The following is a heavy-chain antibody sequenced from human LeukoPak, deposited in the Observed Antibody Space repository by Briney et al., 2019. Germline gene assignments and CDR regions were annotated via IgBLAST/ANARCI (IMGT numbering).Heavy chain of an antibody. CDR3: ARGAPHSSSWYQWFDP. J-gene: IGHJ5*02. D-gene: IGHD6-13*01. CDR1: GYTFSSYY. Sequence: ASVKVSCKASGYTFSSYYSHWVRQAPGQGLEWIGIINPSGGSTSYAQKFQGRVTMTRDTSTSTVYMELSSLRSEDTAVYYCARGAPHSSSWYQWFDPWGQGTLVTVSS. V-gene: IGHV1-46*01. CDR2: INPSGGST.